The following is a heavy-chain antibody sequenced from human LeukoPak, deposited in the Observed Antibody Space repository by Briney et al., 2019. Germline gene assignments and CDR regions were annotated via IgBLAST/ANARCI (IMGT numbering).Heavy chain of an antibody. D-gene: IGHD3-10*01. CDR2: VIHMFGTE. J-gene: IGHJ6*03. CDR3: AIGGGSGTIGYYYYYMDV. V-gene: IGHV1-69*05. Sequence: AVKVSRKASGGTFSSYAISWLRPPPGQGLEWVGGVIHMFGTENYAQKFQGRVTITTDESTSTAYMELSSLRSEDTAVYYCAIGGGSGTIGYYYYYMDVWGKGTTVTVSS. CDR1: GGTFSSYA.